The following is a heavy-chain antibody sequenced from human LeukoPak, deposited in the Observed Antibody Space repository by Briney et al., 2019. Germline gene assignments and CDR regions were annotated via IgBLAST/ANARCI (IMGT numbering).Heavy chain of an antibody. CDR2: IKHSGGT. CDR3: AREPSYCSSTSCLNWFDP. D-gene: IGHD2-2*01. J-gene: IGHJ5*02. Sequence: PSETLSLTCAVYGGSFSGYYWSWIRQPPGKGLEWIGEIKHSGGTNYNPSLKSRVTIAVDTSKNQSSLKLSSVTAADTAVYYCAREPSYCSSTSCLNWFDPWGQGTLVTVSS. CDR1: GGSFSGYY. V-gene: IGHV4-34*01.